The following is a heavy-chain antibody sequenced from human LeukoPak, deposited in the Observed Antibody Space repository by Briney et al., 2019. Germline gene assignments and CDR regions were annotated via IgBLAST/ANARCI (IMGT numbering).Heavy chain of an antibody. Sequence: GASVKVSCKASGYTFTGYYMHWVRQAPGQGLEWMGWINPNSGGTNYAQKFQGWVTMTRDTSISTAYMELSRLRSDDTAVYYCARGGKIGVWRNPSSYYGMDVWGQGTTVTVSS. CDR3: ARGGKIGVWRNPSSYYGMDV. D-gene: IGHD2-21*01. J-gene: IGHJ6*02. CDR1: GYTFTGYY. V-gene: IGHV1-2*04. CDR2: INPNSGGT.